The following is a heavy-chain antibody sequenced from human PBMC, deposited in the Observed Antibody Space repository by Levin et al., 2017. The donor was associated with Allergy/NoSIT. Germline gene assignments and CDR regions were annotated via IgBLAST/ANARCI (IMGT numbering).Heavy chain of an antibody. CDR3: ATSIASGWTFDY. CDR2: FNTNNGNP. Sequence: ASVKVSCKASGSTSRNYPMNWLRQAPGQGLEWMGWFNTNNGNPTYARGFTGRFVFSWDTSVKTTFLQINSLEAEDTAVYYCATSIASGWTFDYWGQGTQVTVSS. J-gene: IGHJ4*02. CDR1: GSTSRNYP. V-gene: IGHV7-4-1*02. D-gene: IGHD6-25*01.